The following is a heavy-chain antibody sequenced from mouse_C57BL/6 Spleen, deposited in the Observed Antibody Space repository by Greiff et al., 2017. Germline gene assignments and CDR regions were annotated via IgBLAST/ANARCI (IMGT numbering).Heavy chain of an antibody. Sequence: EVKLMESEGGLVQPGSSMKLSCTASGFTFSDYYMAWVRQVPEKGLEWVANINYDGSSTYYLDSLKSRFIISRDNAKNILYLQMSSLKSEDTATYYCARDGYPYAMGYGGQGTSVTVSS. V-gene: IGHV5-16*01. D-gene: IGHD2-2*01. CDR1: GFTFSDYY. CDR3: ARDGYPYAMGY. CDR2: INYDGSST. J-gene: IGHJ4*01.